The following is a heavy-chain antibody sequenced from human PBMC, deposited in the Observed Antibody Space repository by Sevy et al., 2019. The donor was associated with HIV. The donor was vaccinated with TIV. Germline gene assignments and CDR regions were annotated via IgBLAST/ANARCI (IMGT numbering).Heavy chain of an antibody. V-gene: IGHV3-23*01. D-gene: IGHD2-8*01. CDR2: LSFGCGEI. CDR1: GFTFSKYS. CDR3: AREGCTKPHDY. J-gene: IGHJ4*02. Sequence: GGSLRLSCAASGFTFSKYSMSWVRQPPGKGLEWVSTLSFGCGEINHADSVKGRSTISRDNSKNSLYLQMNNLRAEDTAVYYGAREGCTKPHDYWGQGTLVTVSS.